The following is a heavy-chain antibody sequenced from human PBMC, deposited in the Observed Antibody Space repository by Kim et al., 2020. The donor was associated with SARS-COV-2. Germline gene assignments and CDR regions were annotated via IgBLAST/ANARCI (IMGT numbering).Heavy chain of an antibody. CDR3: ARPGKVWVAAAYFDY. D-gene: IGHD6-13*01. V-gene: IGHV4-39*01. CDR2: IYYTGNT. Sequence: SETLSLTCTVSGGSISSSSYYWGWIRQPPGKGLEWIGSIYYTGNTYYNPSLKGRVTISVDTSKNQFSLKLSSVTAADTAVYYCARPGKVWVAAAYFDYWGKGTRVTVSS. J-gene: IGHJ4*02. CDR1: GGSISSSSYY.